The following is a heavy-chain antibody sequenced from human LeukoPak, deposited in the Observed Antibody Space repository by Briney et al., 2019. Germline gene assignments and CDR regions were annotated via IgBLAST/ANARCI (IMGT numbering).Heavy chain of an antibody. V-gene: IGHV3-48*03. J-gene: IGHJ3*02. D-gene: IGHD3-22*01. CDR1: GFTFSNYE. CDR2: LTTSGSTK. Sequence: GGSLRLSCATSGFTFSNYEMNWVRQAPGKGLEWISYLTTSGSTKYYADSVKGRFTISRDNAKNSLFLQMNSLRVEDTAVYYCARDRDPGYYDTNGYRRVNAFDIWGQGTMVTVSS. CDR3: ARDRDPGYYDTNGYRRVNAFDI.